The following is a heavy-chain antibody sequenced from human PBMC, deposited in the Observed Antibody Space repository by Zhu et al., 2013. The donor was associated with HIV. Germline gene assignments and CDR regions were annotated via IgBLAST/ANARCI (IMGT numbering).Heavy chain of an antibody. D-gene: IGHD5-18*01. J-gene: IGHJ4*02. Sequence: QVQLVQSGAEVKKPGASVRVSCKASGNAFTSNYIHWVRQAPGQGLEWMGIINPSGGSTTYAQKFQGRVTMTGDTSTSTVYMELSSLTSEDTAVYYXARESGYSYGSQYFDYWGQGTLVTVSS. CDR3: ARESGYSYGSQYFDY. V-gene: IGHV1-46*01. CDR1: GNAFTSNY. CDR2: INPSGGST.